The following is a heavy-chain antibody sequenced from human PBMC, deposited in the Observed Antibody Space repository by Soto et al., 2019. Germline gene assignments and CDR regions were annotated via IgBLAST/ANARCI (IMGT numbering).Heavy chain of an antibody. J-gene: IGHJ6*02. CDR1: GGTFSSYA. D-gene: IGHD2-2*01. Sequence: GASVKVSCKASGGTFSSYAISWVRQAPGQGLEWMGGIIPIFGTANYAQKFQGRVTITADESTSTAHMELSSLRSEDTAVYYCARDIVVVTEPGYYYSGMDVWGQGNTVTVSS. CDR2: IIPIFGTA. V-gene: IGHV1-69*13. CDR3: ARDIVVVTEPGYYYSGMDV.